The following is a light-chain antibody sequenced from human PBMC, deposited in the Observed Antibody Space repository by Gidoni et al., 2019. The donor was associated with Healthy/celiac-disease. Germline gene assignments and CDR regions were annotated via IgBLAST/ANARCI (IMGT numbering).Light chain of an antibody. CDR3: QAWDSSTDPVV. V-gene: IGLV3-1*01. Sequence: SYELTQPPSVSVSPGQTASIPCPGDKLGDKYACWYQQKPGQSPVLVIYQDSKRPSGITERFSGSNTGNTATLTISGTQAMDEADYYCQAWDSSTDPVVFGGGTKLTVL. J-gene: IGLJ2*01. CDR2: QDS. CDR1: KLGDKY.